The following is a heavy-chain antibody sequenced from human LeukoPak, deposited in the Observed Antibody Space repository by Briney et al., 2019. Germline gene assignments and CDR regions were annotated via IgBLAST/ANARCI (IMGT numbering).Heavy chain of an antibody. J-gene: IGHJ4*02. Sequence: SETLSLTCTVSGGSISSYYWSWIRQPAGKGLEWIGRIYTSGSTNYNPSLKSRVTISVDKSKNQFSLKLSSVTAADTAVYYCVAYCGGDCYPALDYWGQGTLVTVSS. CDR1: GGSISSYY. V-gene: IGHV4-4*07. CDR3: VAYCGGDCYPALDY. CDR2: IYTSGST. D-gene: IGHD2-21*02.